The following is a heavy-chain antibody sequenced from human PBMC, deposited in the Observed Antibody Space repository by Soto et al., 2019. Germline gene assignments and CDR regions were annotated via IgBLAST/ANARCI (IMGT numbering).Heavy chain of an antibody. J-gene: IGHJ5*02. V-gene: IGHV1-69*08. CDR2: IIPILGIA. CDR1: GGTFSSYT. Sequence: QVQLVQSGAEVKKPGSSVKVSCKASGGTFSSYTISWVRQAPGQGLEWMGRIIPILGIANYAQKFQGRVTITADKSTSTAYMELSSLRSEGTAVYYCARDHEDHWFDPWGQGTLVTVSS. CDR3: ARDHEDHWFDP.